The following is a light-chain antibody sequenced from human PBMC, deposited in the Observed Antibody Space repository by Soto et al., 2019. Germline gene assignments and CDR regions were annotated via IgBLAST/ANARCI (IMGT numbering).Light chain of an antibody. CDR1: QSVSSKY. CDR2: GTS. CDR3: QQYGSSLFI. Sequence: DIVLTQSPGTLSLSPGERATLSCRASQSVSSKYLAWYQQKPGQAPRVLIYGTSIRASGVPERFSGGGSGTEFTLSITRLEPEDFAVYYCQQYGSSLFIFGPGTKVDFK. V-gene: IGKV3-20*01. J-gene: IGKJ3*01.